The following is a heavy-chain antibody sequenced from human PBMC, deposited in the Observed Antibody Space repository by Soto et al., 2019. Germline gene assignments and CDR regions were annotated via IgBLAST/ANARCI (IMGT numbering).Heavy chain of an antibody. D-gene: IGHD3-10*01. CDR3: AKTDNMVRGVIGWLDT. V-gene: IGHV3-23*01. J-gene: IGHJ5*02. Sequence: GWSXRLSCASSGFTFSSYAMIWVRQAPGKGLEWVSAISGSGGSTYYADSVKGRFTISRDNSKNTLYLQMNSLRAEDTAVYYCAKTDNMVRGVIGWLDTWGQGTLVTVSS. CDR1: GFTFSSYA. CDR2: ISGSGGST.